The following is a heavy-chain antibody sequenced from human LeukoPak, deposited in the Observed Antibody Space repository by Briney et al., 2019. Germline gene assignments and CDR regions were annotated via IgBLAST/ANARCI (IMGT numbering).Heavy chain of an antibody. Sequence: PSETLSLTCIVSNYSISSGYFWGWIRQPPGKGLEWIGSIYHSGSTYYNPSLKSRVTISVDTSKNQFSLKLSSVTAADTAVYYCARGRMDWNNWFDPWGQGTLVTVSS. CDR2: IYHSGST. CDR1: NYSISSGYF. CDR3: ARGRMDWNNWFDP. D-gene: IGHD2-2*03. J-gene: IGHJ5*02. V-gene: IGHV4-38-2*02.